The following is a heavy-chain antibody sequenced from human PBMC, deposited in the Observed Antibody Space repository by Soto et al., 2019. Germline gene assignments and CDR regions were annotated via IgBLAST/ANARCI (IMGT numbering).Heavy chain of an antibody. CDR3: ANVEGGAYPDFDL. CDR1: GFTFSSYG. Sequence: PGGSLRLSCEASGFTFSSYGMHWVRQAPGKGLEWVAVISYDGSKKYYADSVEGRFTISRDNSKNTLYLQMNSLRAEDRAVYYCANVEGGAYPDFDLWGQGTLVTVSS. V-gene: IGHV3-30*18. CDR2: ISYDGSKK. J-gene: IGHJ4*02. D-gene: IGHD1-26*01.